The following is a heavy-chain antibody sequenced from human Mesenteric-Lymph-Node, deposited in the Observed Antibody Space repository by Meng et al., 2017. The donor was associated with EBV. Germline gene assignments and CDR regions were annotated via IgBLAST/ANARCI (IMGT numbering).Heavy chain of an antibody. J-gene: IGHJ4*02. D-gene: IGHD3-10*01. V-gene: IGHV4-34*01. CDR3: ARGASGNYYNKDGDFGY. Sequence: QVQLPQWGAGLLKPSETLSLTCDVYGDSFSAYYWRWIRQPPGRGLEWIGDVIHSGNTSYSPSLKSRVTISVDTSKRQFSLKLRSMTAADTAVYYCARGASGNYYNKDGDFGYWGQGTLVTVSS. CDR1: GDSFSAYY. CDR2: VIHSGNT.